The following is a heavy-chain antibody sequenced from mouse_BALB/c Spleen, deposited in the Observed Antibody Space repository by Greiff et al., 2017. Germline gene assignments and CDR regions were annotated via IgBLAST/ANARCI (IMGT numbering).Heavy chain of an antibody. J-gene: IGHJ2*01. Sequence: VQLQQSGAELVRPGTSVKVSCKASGYAFTNYLIEWVKQRPGQGLEWIGVINPGSGGTNYNEKFKGKATLTADKSSSTAYMQLSSLTSDDSAVYFCAREGFAYWGQGTTLTVSS. V-gene: IGHV1-54*01. CDR1: GYAFTNYL. CDR3: AREGFAY. CDR2: INPGSGGT.